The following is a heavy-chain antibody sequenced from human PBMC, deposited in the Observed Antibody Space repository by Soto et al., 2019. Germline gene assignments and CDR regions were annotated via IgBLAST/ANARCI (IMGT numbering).Heavy chain of an antibody. Sequence: QITLRESGPSLVKPTETLTLTCTFSGFSLTTTGVGVGWIRQPPGKALEWLAVVFWDGGERYSPSLKSRVTTTXXXSXXQVVFTMTNMDPADTATYYCTPVYGSGSWGWYFHSWGQGTLVTVSS. V-gene: IGHV2-5*02. D-gene: IGHD1-26*01. J-gene: IGHJ4*02. CDR2: VFWDGGE. CDR1: GFSLTTTGVG. CDR3: TPVYGSGSWGWYFHS.